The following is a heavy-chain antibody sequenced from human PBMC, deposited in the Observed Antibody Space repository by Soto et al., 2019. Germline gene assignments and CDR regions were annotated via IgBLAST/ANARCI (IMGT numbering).Heavy chain of an antibody. CDR2: INTNTGNP. V-gene: IGHV7-4-1*01. Sequence: QVQLVQSGSELKKPGASVKVSCKASGYTFTSYAMNWVRQAPGQGLEWMGWINTNTGNPTYAQGFTGRFVFSLDTSVSTAYLQICSLKAEDTAVYYCARVQYYDFWSGYYRGGYWHFDYWGQGTLVTVSS. D-gene: IGHD3-3*01. CDR1: GYTFTSYA. J-gene: IGHJ4*02. CDR3: ARVQYYDFWSGYYRGGYWHFDY.